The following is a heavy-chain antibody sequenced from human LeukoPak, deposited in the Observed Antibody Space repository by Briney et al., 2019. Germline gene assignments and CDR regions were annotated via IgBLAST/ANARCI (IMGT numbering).Heavy chain of an antibody. CDR3: ARGDPIDY. V-gene: IGHV4-59*01. CDR2: IYYTGTT. Sequence: SETLSLTCTVSGGSISNYFWSWIRQPPGKGLEWIGHIYYTGTTNYNPSLRSRLTISVDTSKKQFSLKLSSVTAADTAVYYCARGDPIDYWGQGTLVTVSS. D-gene: IGHD2-21*02. CDR1: GGSISNYF. J-gene: IGHJ4*02.